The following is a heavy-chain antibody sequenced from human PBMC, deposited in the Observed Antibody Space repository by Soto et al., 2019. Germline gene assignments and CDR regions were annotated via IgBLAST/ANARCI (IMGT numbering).Heavy chain of an antibody. D-gene: IGHD4-17*01. J-gene: IGHJ4*02. V-gene: IGHV4-34*01. CDR3: ATTVTRGGFDY. CDR1: GGSFSGYY. CDR2: INHSGST. Sequence: QVQLQQWGAGLLKPSETLSLTCAVYGGSFSGYYWSWIRQPPGKGLEWIGEINHSGSTNYNPSLKCRVTISVDTSKNQFSLKLSSVTAADTAVYYCATTVTRGGFDYWGQGTLVTVSS.